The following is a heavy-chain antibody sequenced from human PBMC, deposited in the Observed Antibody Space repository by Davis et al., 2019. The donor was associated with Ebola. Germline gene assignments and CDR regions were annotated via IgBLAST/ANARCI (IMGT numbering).Heavy chain of an antibody. CDR1: GFTLSSYA. CDR3: AKDVALYSALGSLDY. D-gene: IGHD3-10*01. J-gene: IGHJ4*02. Sequence: GESLKISCAASGFTLSSYAMTWVRQAPGKGLEWVSTIAESRGSTYYADSVRGRFTISRDNSKTTLYLQMNSLRAEDTAVYYCAKDVALYSALGSLDYWGQGALVTVS. V-gene: IGHV3-23*01. CDR2: IAESRGST.